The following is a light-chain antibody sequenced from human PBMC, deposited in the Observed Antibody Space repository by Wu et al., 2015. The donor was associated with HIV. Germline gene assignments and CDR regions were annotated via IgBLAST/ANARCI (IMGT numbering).Light chain of an antibody. V-gene: IGKV1-9*01. CDR2: AAS. J-gene: IGKJ5*01. CDR3: QQTTYYPP. Sequence: DIQLTQSPSLLSASVGDRVTITCRASQDISTYLAWYQQKPGKAPKLLIYAASALRSGVPSRFSGSGSGTEFTLTINSLQPEDFATYYCQQTTYYPPFGQGTRLEIK. CDR1: QDISTY.